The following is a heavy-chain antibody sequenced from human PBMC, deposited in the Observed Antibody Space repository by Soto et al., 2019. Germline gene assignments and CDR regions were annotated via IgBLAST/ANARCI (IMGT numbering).Heavy chain of an antibody. J-gene: IGHJ4*02. Sequence: SETLSLTCTVSSGSISSGDYYWSWIRQPPGKGLEWIGYIYYSGSTYYNPSLKSRVTISVDTSKNHFSLKLSSVTAADTAVYYCARWGSGWYYFDYWGQGTLVTVS. CDR3: ARWGSGWYYFDY. D-gene: IGHD6-19*01. CDR2: IYYSGST. V-gene: IGHV4-30-4*01. CDR1: SGSISSGDYY.